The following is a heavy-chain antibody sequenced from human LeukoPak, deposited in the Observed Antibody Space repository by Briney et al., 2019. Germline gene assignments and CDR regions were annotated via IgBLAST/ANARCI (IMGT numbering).Heavy chain of an antibody. CDR3: AGNSSGWGFFNY. CDR2: ISGRGDST. D-gene: IGHD6-19*01. V-gene: IGHV3-23*01. J-gene: IGHJ4*02. CDR1: GFTFSSYA. Sequence: GGSLKLSCAVSGFTFSSYAMSWVRQAPGKGLECVSGISGRGDSTYYADSLKGRFTISRDNSKNTLYLQMNSLRAEDTAVYYCAGNSSGWGFFNYWGQGTLVTVSS.